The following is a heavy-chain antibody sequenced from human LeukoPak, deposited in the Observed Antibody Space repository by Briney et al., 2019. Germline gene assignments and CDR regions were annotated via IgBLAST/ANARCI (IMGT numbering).Heavy chain of an antibody. CDR3: AREGGSGWLPYFDY. D-gene: IGHD6-19*01. V-gene: IGHV3-9*01. CDR2: ISWNSGSI. Sequence: PGGSLRLSCAASGFTFDDYAMHWVRQAPGKGLEWVSGISWNSGSIGYADSVKGRFTISRDNAKNSLYLQMNSLRAEDTAVYYCAREGGSGWLPYFDYWGQGTLVTVSS. CDR1: GFTFDDYA. J-gene: IGHJ4*02.